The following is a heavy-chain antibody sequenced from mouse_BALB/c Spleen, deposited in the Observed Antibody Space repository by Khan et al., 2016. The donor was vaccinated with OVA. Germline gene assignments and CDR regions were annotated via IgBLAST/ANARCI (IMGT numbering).Heavy chain of an antibody. CDR2: ISSDGDYT. J-gene: IGHJ3*01. Sequence: EVQGVESGGGLVKPGGSLKLSCAASGFTFSTYAMSWVRQTPEKRLEWVATISSDGDYTYFPDNVTGRFTISRDNAQNTLCLQMTSLRSEDTAMYYCARSPYGNFAYWGQGTLVTVSA. CDR3: ARSPYGNFAY. V-gene: IGHV5-9-3*01. D-gene: IGHD2-1*01. CDR1: GFTFSTYA.